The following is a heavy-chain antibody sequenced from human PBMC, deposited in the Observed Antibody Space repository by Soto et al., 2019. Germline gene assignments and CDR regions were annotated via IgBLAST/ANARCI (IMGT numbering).Heavy chain of an antibody. V-gene: IGHV3-21*01. J-gene: IGHJ6*02. CDR3: ARVGLRCQPTAHCYYYGIDV. Sequence: GGCLRPSCAASGFTFSSYSMNWVRQAPGKGLEWVSSISSSSSYIYYADSVKGRFTISRANTKNSPYMQKNTITGADTAAFYYARVGLRCQPTAHCYYYGIDVWGQGTTVTVSS. CDR2: ISSSSSYI. CDR1: GFTFSSYS. D-gene: IGHD2-8*01.